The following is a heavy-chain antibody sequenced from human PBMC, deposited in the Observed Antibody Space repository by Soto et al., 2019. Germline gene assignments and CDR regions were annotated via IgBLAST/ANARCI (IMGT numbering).Heavy chain of an antibody. CDR3: AKDAGNEESLFDY. V-gene: IGHV3-23*01. J-gene: IGHJ4*02. CDR2: VNNDGRNT. CDR1: GFTFSDFG. Sequence: GSLRLSCEASGFTFSDFGMSWVRQIPGKGLEWVSTVNNDGRNTHYADSVEGRFTISGDNSKNTLYLQMGSLRAEDTAIYYCAKDAGNEESLFDYWGQGTLVTVSS.